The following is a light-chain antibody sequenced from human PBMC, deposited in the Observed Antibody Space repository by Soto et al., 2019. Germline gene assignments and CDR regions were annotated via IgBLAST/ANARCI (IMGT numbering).Light chain of an antibody. J-gene: IGKJ1*01. V-gene: IGKV1-5*03. CDR1: QSISSW. CDR3: QQYNSYPT. CDR2: KAS. Sequence: DIQMTQSPSTLPASVGDRVTITCRASQSISSWLAWYQQKPGKAPKLLIYKASSLESGVPSRFSGSGSGTDFTLTISSLQPDDFATYYCQQYNSYPTFGQGTKVEIK.